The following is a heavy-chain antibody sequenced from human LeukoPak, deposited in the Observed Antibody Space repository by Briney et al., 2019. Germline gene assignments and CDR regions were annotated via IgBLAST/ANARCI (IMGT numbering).Heavy chain of an antibody. D-gene: IGHD6-13*01. CDR1: GLTFSSYW. J-gene: IGHJ4*02. CDR3: ARGQQLAYYFDY. V-gene: IGHV3-7*01. Sequence: GGSLRLSCAASGLTFSSYWMSWVRQAPGKGLEWVANIKQDGSEKYYVDSVKGRFTISRDNAKNSLYLQMNSLRAEDTAVYYCARGQQLAYYFDYWGQGTLVTVSS. CDR2: IKQDGSEK.